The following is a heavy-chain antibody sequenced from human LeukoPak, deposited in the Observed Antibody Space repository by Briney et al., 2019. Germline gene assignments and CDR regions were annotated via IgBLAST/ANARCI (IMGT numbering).Heavy chain of an antibody. CDR1: GFTFSSYA. D-gene: IGHD3-10*02. V-gene: IGHV3-23*01. CDR2: ISGRGGTNT. CDR3: VPLSRNYYTLFGY. Sequence: GGSLRLSCAASGFTFSSYAMHWVRQAPGKGLEWVAAISGRGGTNTYYGDSVKGRFTISRDNSKNTLYLQMNSLRAEDTDVYYCVPLSRNYYTLFGYWGQGTLVTVSS. J-gene: IGHJ4*02.